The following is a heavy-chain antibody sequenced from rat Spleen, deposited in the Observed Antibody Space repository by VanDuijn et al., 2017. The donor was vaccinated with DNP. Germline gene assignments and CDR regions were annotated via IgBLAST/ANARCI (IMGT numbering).Heavy chain of an antibody. CDR3: ASTLVNYGTYGYYAMDA. D-gene: IGHD1-3*01. V-gene: IGHV2-41*01. Sequence: QVQLKESGPGLVQPSQTLSLTCTVAGFSLTGYNVHWVRQPHGKGLEWMRIIWNTGGTRYNSALKSRLTIIKDTSKSQVFLKMNSLQTEDTATYYCASTLVNYGTYGYYAMDAWGQGTSVTVSS. CDR2: IWNTGGT. CDR1: GFSLTGYN. J-gene: IGHJ4*01.